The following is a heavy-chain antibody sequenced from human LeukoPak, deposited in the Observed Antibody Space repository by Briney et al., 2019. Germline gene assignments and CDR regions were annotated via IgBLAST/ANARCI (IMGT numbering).Heavy chain of an antibody. CDR3: ARDYVGDNWFDP. Sequence: ASVKVSCKASGYTFTDYYMHWVRQAPGQGLEWMGWISPNSGSTNYAQKFQGRATMTRDTSITPAYLELSRLSADATAVYYCARDYVGDNWFDPWGQGTLVTVSS. CDR1: GYTFTDYY. V-gene: IGHV1-2*02. J-gene: IGHJ5*02. CDR2: ISPNSGST. D-gene: IGHD3-16*01.